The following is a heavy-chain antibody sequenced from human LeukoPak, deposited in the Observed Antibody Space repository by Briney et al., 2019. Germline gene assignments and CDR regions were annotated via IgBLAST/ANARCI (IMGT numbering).Heavy chain of an antibody. Sequence: PSQTLSLTCTVSGGSISSGDYYWSWVRHPPGKGMEWLGYIYYSGSTYYNPSLKSRVTISVDTSKNQFSLKLSSVTAADTAVYYCARHRKYQLLTHFDYCGQGTLVTVSS. J-gene: IGHJ4*02. CDR2: IYYSGST. CDR3: ARHRKYQLLTHFDY. D-gene: IGHD2-2*01. V-gene: IGHV4-30-4*08. CDR1: GGSISSGDYY.